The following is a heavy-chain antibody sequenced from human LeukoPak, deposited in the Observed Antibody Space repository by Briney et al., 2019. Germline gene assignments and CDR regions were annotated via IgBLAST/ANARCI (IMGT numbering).Heavy chain of an antibody. D-gene: IGHD3-10*01. Sequence: VASVKVSCKASGYTFTGYFIHWVRQAPGQGLEWMGWINPNSGGTNYAQKFQGRVTMTRDTSISTAYMELSRLGSDDTAVYYCARVLTYYYGSGKFDYWGQGTLVTVSS. CDR3: ARVLTYYYGSGKFDY. V-gene: IGHV1-2*02. J-gene: IGHJ4*02. CDR1: GYTFTGYF. CDR2: INPNSGGT.